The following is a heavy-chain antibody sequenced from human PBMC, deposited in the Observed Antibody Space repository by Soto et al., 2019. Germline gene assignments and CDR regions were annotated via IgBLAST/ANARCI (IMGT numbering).Heavy chain of an antibody. Sequence: SETLSLTCTVSGGSISSSSYYWGWIRQPPGKGLEWIGSIYYSGSTYYNPSLKSRVTISVDTSKNQFSLKLSSVTAADTAVYYCARHPQNSDRYGMDVWGQGTTVTVSS. V-gene: IGHV4-39*01. D-gene: IGHD1-26*01. CDR3: ARHPQNSDRYGMDV. CDR1: GGSISSSSYY. CDR2: IYYSGST. J-gene: IGHJ6*02.